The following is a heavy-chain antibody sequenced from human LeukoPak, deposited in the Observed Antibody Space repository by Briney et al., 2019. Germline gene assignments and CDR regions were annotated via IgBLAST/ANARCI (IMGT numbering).Heavy chain of an antibody. Sequence: GGSLRLSCAASGFTFSSYAMNWVRQAPGKGLEWVSAISGSGGNTYYADSVTGRFSISRDNSKNTLYVQMNSLRAEDTAVYYCAKRGLPDYWGQGTLVTVSS. D-gene: IGHD3-10*01. V-gene: IGHV3-23*01. CDR2: ISGSGGNT. J-gene: IGHJ4*02. CDR1: GFTFSSYA. CDR3: AKRGLPDY.